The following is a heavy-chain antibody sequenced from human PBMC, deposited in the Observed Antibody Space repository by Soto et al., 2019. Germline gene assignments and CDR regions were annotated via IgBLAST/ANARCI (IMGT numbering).Heavy chain of an antibody. V-gene: IGHV3-7*04. CDR1: GFTFSGRW. J-gene: IGHJ4*02. CDR2: IKEDGSEK. D-gene: IGHD6-13*01. Sequence: EEQLVESGGGLVQPGGSLRVSCAASGFTFSGRWMTWVRQAPGKGLEWVASIKEDGSEKKYVDSAKGRFTISRDNAKKSLYLQMNSLRGDDTAVYYCARGGSNRFGLWGQGTLVTVSS. CDR3: ARGGSNRFGL.